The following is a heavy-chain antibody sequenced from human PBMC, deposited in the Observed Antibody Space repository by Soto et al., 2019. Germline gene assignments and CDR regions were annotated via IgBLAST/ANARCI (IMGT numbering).Heavy chain of an antibody. CDR2: ISYDGSNK. CDR3: ARDGETTPATAYFFDY. CDR1: GFTFSTYG. V-gene: IGHV3-30*03. D-gene: IGHD3-9*01. J-gene: IGHJ4*02. Sequence: QVQLVESGGGVVQPGGSLRLSCAASGFTFSTYGMNWVRQAPGKGLEWVAVISYDGSNKYYADSVKGRFTISRDNSKNTLYLQMNSLRAEDTAVYYCARDGETTPATAYFFDYWGQGTLVTVSS.